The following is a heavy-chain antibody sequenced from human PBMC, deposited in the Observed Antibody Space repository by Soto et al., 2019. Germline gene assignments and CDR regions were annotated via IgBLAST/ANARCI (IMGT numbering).Heavy chain of an antibody. Sequence: GGSLRLSCAASGFTFISYWMHWVRQAPGKGLVWVSRINSDGSSTSYADSVKGRFTISRDNAKNTLYLQMNSLRAEDTAVYYCATGLFSWHYGMDVWGQGTTVTVSS. CDR1: GFTFISYW. D-gene: IGHD2-15*01. J-gene: IGHJ6*02. CDR2: INSDGSST. CDR3: ATGLFSWHYGMDV. V-gene: IGHV3-74*01.